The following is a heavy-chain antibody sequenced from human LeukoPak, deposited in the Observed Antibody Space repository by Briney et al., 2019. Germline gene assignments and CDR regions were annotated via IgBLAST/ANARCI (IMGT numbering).Heavy chain of an antibody. Sequence: SETLSLTWAVYVRSFSCYYCGWIRQPPGKGLEWIGEINHSGSTNYNPSLKSRATISVDTSKNELSLKLSSVTAGDTAVYYCARGIKPRVVVRGVITKSRSAFDIWGQGTMVTVSS. CDR2: INHSGST. D-gene: IGHD3-10*01. CDR1: VRSFSCYY. CDR3: ARGIKPRVVVRGVITKSRSAFDI. V-gene: IGHV4-34*01. J-gene: IGHJ3*02.